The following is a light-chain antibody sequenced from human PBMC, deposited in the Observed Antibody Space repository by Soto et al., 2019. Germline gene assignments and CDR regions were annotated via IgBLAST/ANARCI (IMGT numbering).Light chain of an antibody. J-gene: IGLJ2*01. CDR3: SSYTSTSTLVV. Sequence: QSALTQPASVSGSPGQSITISCTGTSSDIGGYDYVSWYQQYPGKVPKLMIYDVTNRASGVPSRFCASMSGDTAYLTISGLQAEDEADYYSSSYTSTSTLVVFGGGTKLTVL. CDR1: SSDIGGYDY. V-gene: IGLV2-14*01. CDR2: DVT.